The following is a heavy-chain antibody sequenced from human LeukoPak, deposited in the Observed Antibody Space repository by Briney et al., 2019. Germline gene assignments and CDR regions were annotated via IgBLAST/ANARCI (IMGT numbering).Heavy chain of an antibody. CDR3: ARRTRIAATSYFDY. J-gene: IGHJ4*02. Sequence: MSSETLSLTCTVSGGSISSSSYYWGWIRQPPGKGLEWIGSIYYSGSTYYNPSLKSRVTISVDTSKNQFSLKLSSVTAADTAVYYCARRTRIAATSYFDYWGQGTLVTVSS. CDR2: IYYSGST. CDR1: GGSISSSSYY. V-gene: IGHV4-39*07. D-gene: IGHD6-6*01.